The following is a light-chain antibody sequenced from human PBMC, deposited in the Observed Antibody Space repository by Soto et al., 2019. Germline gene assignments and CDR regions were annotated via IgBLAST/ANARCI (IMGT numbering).Light chain of an antibody. V-gene: IGKV3-20*01. CDR2: GAS. J-gene: IGKJ3*01. Sequence: ERVLTQSPGTLSMSPGERATLSCRASQSVSSRYSAWYQQKPGQAPRLLIYGASRRATGIPDRFSGSGSGTDFTLTISRLEPEAFAVYDCQPYGSSPFTFGPGTKVDIK. CDR1: QSVSSRY. CDR3: QPYGSSPFT.